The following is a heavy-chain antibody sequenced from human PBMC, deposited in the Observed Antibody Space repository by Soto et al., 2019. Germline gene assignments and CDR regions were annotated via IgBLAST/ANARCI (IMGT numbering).Heavy chain of an antibody. CDR2: IDTSGSSR. J-gene: IGHJ4*02. CDR1: GFIFTNSW. CDR3: AKDSWYFDL. D-gene: IGHD6-13*01. V-gene: IGHV3-74*01. Sequence: PGGPLRLSCKASGFIFTNSWMHWVRQVPGKGLVWVSRIDTSGSSRSYADSVKGRFTISRDNAKNTVSLQMNSLRAEDTGVYYCAKDSWYFDLWSQGSLVTVSS.